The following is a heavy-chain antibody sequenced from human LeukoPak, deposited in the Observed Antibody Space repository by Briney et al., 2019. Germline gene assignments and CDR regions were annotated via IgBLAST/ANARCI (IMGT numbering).Heavy chain of an antibody. CDR1: GGSISSSNW. D-gene: IGHD6-6*01. CDR2: IYHSGST. J-gene: IGHJ5*02. Sequence: SETLSLTCAVSGGSISSSNWWSWVRPPPGKGLEWIGEIYHSGSTNYNPSLKSRVTISVDKSKNQFSLKLSSVTAADTAVYYCASDAPVAAARDVDHWGKGTLVTVSS. V-gene: IGHV4-4*02. CDR3: ASDAPVAAARDVDH.